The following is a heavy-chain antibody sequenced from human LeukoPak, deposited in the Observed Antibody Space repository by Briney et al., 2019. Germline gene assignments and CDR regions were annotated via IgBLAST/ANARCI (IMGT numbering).Heavy chain of an antibody. CDR2: IYTSGST. Sequence: SQTLSLTCTDSGGSISSGSYYWSWIRQPAGNGLEWIGRIYTSGSTNYNPSLKSRVTISVDTSKNQFSLKLSSVTAADTAVYYCARGDRMNWFDPWGQGTLVTVSS. V-gene: IGHV4-61*02. J-gene: IGHJ5*02. CDR1: GGSISSGSYY. CDR3: ARGDRMNWFDP. D-gene: IGHD2-8*01.